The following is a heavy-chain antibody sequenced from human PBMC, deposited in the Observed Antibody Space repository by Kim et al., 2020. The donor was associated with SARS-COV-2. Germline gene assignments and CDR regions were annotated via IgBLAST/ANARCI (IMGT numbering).Heavy chain of an antibody. J-gene: IGHJ6*02. V-gene: IGHV7-4-1*02. CDR1: GYTFTSYA. CDR3: TRTGDSSGYSYYYGMDV. CDR2: INTNTGNP. D-gene: IGHD3-22*01. Sequence: ASVKVSCKASGYTFTSYAMNWVRQAPGQGLEWMGWINTNTGNPTYAQGFTGRFVFSLDTSVSTAYLQISSLKAEDTAVYYCTRTGDSSGYSYYYGMDVWGQGTTVTVSS.